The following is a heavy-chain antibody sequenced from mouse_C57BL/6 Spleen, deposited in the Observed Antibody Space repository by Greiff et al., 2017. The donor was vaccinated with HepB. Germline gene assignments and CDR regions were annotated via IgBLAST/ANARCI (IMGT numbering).Heavy chain of an antibody. CDR3: TSITTVVERVLFAY. V-gene: IGHV14-4*01. J-gene: IGHJ3*01. Sequence: EVKLVESGAELVRPGASVKLSCTASGFNIKDDYMHWVKQRPEQGLEWIGWIDPENGDTEYASKFQGKATITADTSSNTAYLQLSSLTSEDTAVYYCTSITTVVERVLFAYWGQGTLVTVSA. CDR1: GFNIKDDY. D-gene: IGHD1-1*01. CDR2: IDPENGDT.